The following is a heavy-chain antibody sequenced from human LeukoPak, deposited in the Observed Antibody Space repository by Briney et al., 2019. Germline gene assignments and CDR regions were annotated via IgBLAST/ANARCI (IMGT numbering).Heavy chain of an antibody. CDR3: GRHYGSGNYDQIGDY. CDR2: IKEDGSEK. J-gene: IGHJ4*02. Sequence: GGSLRLSCADSGFTFSTYWMTWVRQAPGKGLEWVANIKEDGSEKYYVDSVKGRFTISRDNAKNSVYLQMSSLRVEDTAVYYCGRHYGSGNYDQIGDYWGQGTLVTVSS. D-gene: IGHD3-10*01. CDR1: GFTFSTYW. V-gene: IGHV3-7*01.